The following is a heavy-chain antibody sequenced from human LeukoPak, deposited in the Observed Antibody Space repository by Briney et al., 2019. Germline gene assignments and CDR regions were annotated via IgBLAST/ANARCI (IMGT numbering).Heavy chain of an antibody. CDR1: GFSFSDYS. CDR2: ISSSTTYT. CDR3: ARDKSGTLGDYDAFDI. D-gene: IGHD4-17*01. Sequence: GGSLRLSCAAYGFSFSDYSMDWVRQAPGKGLEWISYISSSTTYTNYADSVKGRFTISRDNAKNSLFLQMNSLRAEDTAIYYCARDKSGTLGDYDAFDIWGQGTMVTVSS. J-gene: IGHJ3*02. V-gene: IGHV3-21*05.